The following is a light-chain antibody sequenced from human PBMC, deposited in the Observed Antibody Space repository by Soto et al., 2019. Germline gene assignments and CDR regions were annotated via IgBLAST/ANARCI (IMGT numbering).Light chain of an antibody. J-gene: IGKJ1*01. Sequence: DIVLTQSPGTLSLSPGERATLSCRASQSVSTNYLAWYQQKPGQAPRLLIFGASSRATGIPDRFIGSGSGTDFTLTISRLEPEDFAVYYCQQYGSSPTTFGQGTKVDIK. CDR2: GAS. V-gene: IGKV3-20*01. CDR1: QSVSTNY. CDR3: QQYGSSPTT.